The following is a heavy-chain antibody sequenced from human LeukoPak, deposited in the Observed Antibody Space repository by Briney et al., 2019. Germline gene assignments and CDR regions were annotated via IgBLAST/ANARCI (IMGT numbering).Heavy chain of an antibody. CDR3: AAEYYGSYNF. CDR2: IKRKTDGGAT. V-gene: IGHV3-15*01. CDR1: GFTFSSAW. J-gene: IGHJ4*02. D-gene: IGHD1-26*01. Sequence: GGSLRLSCAASGFTFSSAWMTWVRQAPGKGLEWVGHIKRKTDGGATDYAAPVKGRFFISRDDSKTTLYLQMNSLKTEDTAVYYCAAEYYGSYNFWGQGTLVTVSS.